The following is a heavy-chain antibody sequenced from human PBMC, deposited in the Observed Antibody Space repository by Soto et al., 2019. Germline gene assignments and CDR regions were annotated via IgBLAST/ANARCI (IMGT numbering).Heavy chain of an antibody. CDR1: GGTVSSSG. Sequence: QVHLVQSGTEVKKPGSSVKVSCKASGGTVSSSGFSWVRQAPGQGLEWMGMIVPSLDTTNYAQKFQARVTITADEVTSTAYMELRSLRPEDTAVYYCARWPQHRYTADPYAVDVWGQGTRVIVAS. CDR3: ARWPQHRYTADPYAVDV. J-gene: IGHJ6*02. V-gene: IGHV1-69*11. D-gene: IGHD3-16*02. CDR2: IVPSLDTT.